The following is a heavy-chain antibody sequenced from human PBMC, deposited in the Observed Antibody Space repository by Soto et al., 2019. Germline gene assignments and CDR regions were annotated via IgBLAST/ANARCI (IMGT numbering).Heavy chain of an antibody. D-gene: IGHD3-22*01. V-gene: IGHV3-15*01. J-gene: IGHJ5*02. CDR1: GFTFSNAW. CDR2: IKSKTDGGTT. CDR3: NTEGVGYYYDSSGYYPNWFDP. Sequence: GGALRLSCAASGFTFSNAWMSWVRQAPGKGLEWVGRIKSKTDGGTTDYAAPVKGRFTISRDDSKNTLYLQMNSLKTEDTAVYYCNTEGVGYYYDSSGYYPNWFDPWGQGTLVTVSS.